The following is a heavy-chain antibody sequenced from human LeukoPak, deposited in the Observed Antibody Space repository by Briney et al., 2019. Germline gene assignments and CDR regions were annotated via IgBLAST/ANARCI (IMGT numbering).Heavy chain of an antibody. CDR3: ARHSGCDLSDRFDP. J-gene: IGHJ5*02. D-gene: IGHD3-3*01. V-gene: IGHV5-51*01. CDR2: IYPGDSDT. Sequence: GESLQISCKGSGYTFTKYWIGWVRQLPGKGLEWMGIIYPGDSDTRYSPSFQGQVTISADKSINTAYLQWSSLKASDTAIYYCARHSGCDLSDRFDPWGQGTLVTVSS. CDR1: GYTFTKYW.